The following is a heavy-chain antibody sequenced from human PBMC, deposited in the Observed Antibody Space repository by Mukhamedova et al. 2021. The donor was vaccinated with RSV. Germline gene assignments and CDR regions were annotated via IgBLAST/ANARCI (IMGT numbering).Heavy chain of an antibody. CDR2: IYYSGST. Sequence: GKGLEWIGYIYYSGSTYYNPSLKSLVTISVDTSKNQFSLKLTSVTAADTAVYFCARLGPRYCSGGSCYYFDYWGQGTLFTVSS. V-gene: IGHV4-31*01. J-gene: IGHJ4*02. D-gene: IGHD2-15*01. CDR3: ARLGPRYCSGGSCYYFDY.